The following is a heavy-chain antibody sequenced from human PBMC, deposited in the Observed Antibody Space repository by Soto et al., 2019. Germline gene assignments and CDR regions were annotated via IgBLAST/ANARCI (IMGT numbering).Heavy chain of an antibody. D-gene: IGHD6-19*01. Sequence: VPLVESGGGVVQPGSSLRLSCAASGFTFSDYAMHWVRQAPGKGLEWVAVVSHDERNTHYADSVKGRFTISRDSSKNTVPLEMTSLTAEATGVYYCAKGGRQWLVTSDFNYWGQGALVTVSS. CDR3: AKGGRQWLVTSDFNY. CDR2: VSHDERNT. V-gene: IGHV3-30*18. CDR1: GFTFSDYA. J-gene: IGHJ4*02.